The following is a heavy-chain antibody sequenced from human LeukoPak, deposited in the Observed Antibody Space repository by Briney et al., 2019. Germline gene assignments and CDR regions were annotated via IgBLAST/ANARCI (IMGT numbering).Heavy chain of an antibody. CDR2: ISAYNGNT. CDR3: ARDLYSSSWPDAFDI. CDR1: GYTFTSYG. D-gene: IGHD6-13*01. V-gene: IGHV1-18*01. Sequence: ASVKVSCKASGYTFTSYGISWVRQAPGQGLEWMRWISAYNGNTNYAQKLQGRVTMTTDTSTSTAYMELRSLRSDDTAVYYCARDLYSSSWPDAFDIWGQGTMVTVSS. J-gene: IGHJ3*02.